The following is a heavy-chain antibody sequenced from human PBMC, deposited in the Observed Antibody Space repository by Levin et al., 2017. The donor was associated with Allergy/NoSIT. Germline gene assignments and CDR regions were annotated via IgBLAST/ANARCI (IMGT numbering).Heavy chain of an antibody. CDR3: ARGPITIFGVVIPSDWYFDL. J-gene: IGHJ2*01. V-gene: IGHV4-4*07. CDR2: IYTSGST. D-gene: IGHD3-3*01. CDR1: GGSISSYY. Sequence: SETLSLTCTVSGGSISSYYWSWIRQPAGKGLEWIGRIYTSGSTNYNPSLKSRVTMSVDTSKNQFSLKLSSVTAADTAVYYCARGPITIFGVVIPSDWYFDLWGRGTLVTVSS.